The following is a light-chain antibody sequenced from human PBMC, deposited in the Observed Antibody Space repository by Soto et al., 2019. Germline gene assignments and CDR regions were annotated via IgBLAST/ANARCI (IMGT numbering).Light chain of an antibody. CDR3: QSYDSSLSVV. CDR2: GNS. J-gene: IGLJ2*01. V-gene: IGLV1-40*01. CDR1: SSNIGAGYD. Sequence: QSVLTQPPSVSGAPGQRVTIPCTGSSSNIGAGYDVPWYQQLPGTAPKLLLYGNSNRPSGVPDRFSGSKSGTSASLAITGLQAEDDADYYCQSYDSSLSVVFGGGTKLTVL.